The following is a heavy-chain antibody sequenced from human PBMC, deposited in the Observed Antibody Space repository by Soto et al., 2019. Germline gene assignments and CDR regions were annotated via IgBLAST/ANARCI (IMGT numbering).Heavy chain of an antibody. Sequence: QVQLVESGGGVVQPGRSLRLSCAASGSTFSSYAMHWVRQAPGKGLEWVAVISYDGSNKYYADSVKGRFTISRDNSKNTLYLQMNSLRAEDTAVYYCARAPYGDAFDIWGQGTMVTVSS. V-gene: IGHV3-30-3*01. CDR3: ARAPYGDAFDI. CDR1: GSTFSSYA. D-gene: IGHD3-10*01. J-gene: IGHJ3*02. CDR2: ISYDGSNK.